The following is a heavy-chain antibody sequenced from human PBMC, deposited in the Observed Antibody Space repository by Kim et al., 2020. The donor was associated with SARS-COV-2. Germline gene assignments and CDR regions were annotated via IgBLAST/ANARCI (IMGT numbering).Heavy chain of an antibody. Sequence: SGPTLVKPTQTLTLTCTFSGLSLSTGGVGVGWIRQPPGKALEWLTIIYWDDDKRYSPSLQSRLTITKDTSKNQVVLTMTNMDPVDTGTYYCAHSITGYDADYWGQGTLVPLSS. CDR2: IYWDDDK. CDR1: GLSLSTGGVG. V-gene: IGHV2-5*02. D-gene: IGHD5-12*01. J-gene: IGHJ4*02. CDR3: AHSITGYDADY.